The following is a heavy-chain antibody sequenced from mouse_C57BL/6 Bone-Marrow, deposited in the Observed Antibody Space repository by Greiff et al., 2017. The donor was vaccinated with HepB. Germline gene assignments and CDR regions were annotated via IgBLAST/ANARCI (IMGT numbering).Heavy chain of an antibody. D-gene: IGHD1-1*01. CDR1: GFTFSSYA. CDR3: TPHYYGSSLWFAY. V-gene: IGHV5-9-1*02. CDR2: ISSGGDYI. Sequence: DVMLVESGEGLVKPGGSLKLSCAASGFTFSSYAMSWVRQTPEKRLEWVAYISSGGDYIYYSDTVKGRFTISRDNARNTLYLQMSSLKSEDTAMYYCTPHYYGSSLWFAYWGQGTLVTVSA. J-gene: IGHJ3*01.